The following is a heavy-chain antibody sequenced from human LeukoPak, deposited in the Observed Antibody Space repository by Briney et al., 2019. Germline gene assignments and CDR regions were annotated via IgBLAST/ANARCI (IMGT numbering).Heavy chain of an antibody. CDR2: IYHSGST. Sequence: SETLSLTCTVSGYSISSGYYWGWIRQPPGKGLEWIGSIYHSGSTYYNPSLKSRVTISVDTSKNQFSLKLSSVTAADTAVYYCARDSPRLFWFDPWGQGTLVTVSS. D-gene: IGHD3-10*01. V-gene: IGHV4-38-2*02. CDR3: ARDSPRLFWFDP. J-gene: IGHJ5*02. CDR1: GYSISSGYY.